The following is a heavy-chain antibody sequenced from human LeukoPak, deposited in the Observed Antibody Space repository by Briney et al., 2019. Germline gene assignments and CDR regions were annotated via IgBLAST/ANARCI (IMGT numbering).Heavy chain of an antibody. V-gene: IGHV3-49*04. CDR2: IASETYGGTA. CDR3: TRDQTPYY. J-gene: IGHJ4*02. CDR1: GFTFGDYA. Sequence: QPGGSLRLSCTASGFTFGDYAVTWVRQAPGKGLEWVGFIASETYGGTAEYAASVKGRFTISRDDSNSIAYLQMNSLKTEDTAVYYCTRDQTPYYWGQGTLVTVSS.